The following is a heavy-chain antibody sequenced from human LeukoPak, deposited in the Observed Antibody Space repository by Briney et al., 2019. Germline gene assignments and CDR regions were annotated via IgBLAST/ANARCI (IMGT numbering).Heavy chain of an antibody. D-gene: IGHD3-10*01. J-gene: IGHJ4*02. V-gene: IGHV1-18*01. Sequence: ASVTVSCKASGYTFTNYDISWVRQAPGQGLEWMGWISAYNGNTNYPQKLQGRVTINTDTSTSTAYMELRSLSSDDAAVYYAARYRWGSYYLLVPPLDYWGQGTLVTVSS. CDR2: ISAYNGNT. CDR3: ARYRWGSYYLLVPPLDY. CDR1: GYTFTNYD.